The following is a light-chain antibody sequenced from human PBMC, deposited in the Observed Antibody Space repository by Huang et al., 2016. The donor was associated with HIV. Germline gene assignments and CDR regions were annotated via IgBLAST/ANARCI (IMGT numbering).Light chain of an antibody. Sequence: EIVMTQSPATLSVSPGERVTLSCRASQSVSSNLAWYQQRPCQAPRLLIYGASTRATGIPARFSGSGSGTEFTLTISNLQSEDFAIYYCQHYNNWPYTFGQGTKLEI. J-gene: IGKJ2*01. V-gene: IGKV3-15*01. CDR2: GAS. CDR1: QSVSSN. CDR3: QHYNNWPYT.